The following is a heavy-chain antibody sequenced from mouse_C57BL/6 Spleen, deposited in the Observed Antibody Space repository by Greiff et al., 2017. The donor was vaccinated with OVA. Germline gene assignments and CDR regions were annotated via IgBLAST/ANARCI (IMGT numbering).Heavy chain of an antibody. CDR1: GYTFTSYW. CDR3: GRYCGSGFAY. Sequence: QVQLQQPGPELVKPGASLKISCTASGYTFTSYWITWVKQRPGQGLEWIGDIYPGSGSTNYNEKFTSKATLTVDTSSSTAYMQLSSLTSEDSAVYCGGRYCGSGFAYWGQGTLVTVSA. V-gene: IGHV1-55*01. J-gene: IGHJ3*01. CDR2: IYPGSGST. D-gene: IGHD1-1*01.